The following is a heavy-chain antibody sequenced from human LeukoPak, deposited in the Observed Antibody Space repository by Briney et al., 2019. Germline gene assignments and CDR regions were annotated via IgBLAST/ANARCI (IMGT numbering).Heavy chain of an antibody. D-gene: IGHD7-27*01. CDR3: AREGPELGNAFDI. J-gene: IGHJ3*02. CDR1: GFTFSSYA. CDR2: ISSNGGST. V-gene: IGHV3-64*01. Sequence: SGGSLRLSCAASGFTFSSYAMHWVRQAPGKGLEYVSAISSNGGSTYYANSVKGGFTISRDNSKNTLYLQMGSLRAEDMAVYYCAREGPELGNAFDIWGQGTMVTVSS.